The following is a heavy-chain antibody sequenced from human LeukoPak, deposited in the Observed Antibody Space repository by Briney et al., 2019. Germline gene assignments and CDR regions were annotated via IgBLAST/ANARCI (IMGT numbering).Heavy chain of an antibody. D-gene: IGHD6-19*01. CDR1: GFTFSDYY. CDR2: ISSSGSTI. Sequence: GGSLRLSCAASGFTFSDYYMSWIRQTPGKGLEWVSYISSSGSTIYYADSVKGRFTISRDNAKNSLYLQMNSLRAEDTAVYYCARVATSSGWYPMGYWGQGTLVTVSS. J-gene: IGHJ4*02. CDR3: ARVATSSGWYPMGY. V-gene: IGHV3-11*01.